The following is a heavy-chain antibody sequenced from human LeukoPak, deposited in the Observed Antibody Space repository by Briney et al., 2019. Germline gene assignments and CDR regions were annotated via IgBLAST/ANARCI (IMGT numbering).Heavy chain of an antibody. Sequence: GGSLRLSCAASGFTFSRCAVHWVRQAPGKGLEWVAVISSDGNLIFYADSLKGRFTISRDDSRSTLYLQMNSLRVEDTALYYCAREEYDYGLGAFDYWGQGDLVTVSS. D-gene: IGHD4/OR15-4a*01. CDR2: ISSDGNLI. CDR1: GFTFSRCA. J-gene: IGHJ4*02. CDR3: AREEYDYGLGAFDY. V-gene: IGHV3-30-3*01.